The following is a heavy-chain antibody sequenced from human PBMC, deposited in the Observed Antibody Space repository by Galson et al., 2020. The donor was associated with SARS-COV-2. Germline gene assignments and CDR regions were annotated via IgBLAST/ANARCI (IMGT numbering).Heavy chain of an antibody. D-gene: IGHD3-10*01. J-gene: IGHJ3*02. Sequence: GGSLRLSCAASGFTFSSYNMNWVRQAPGKGLEWVSCISSSSSYIYYADSVKGRFTISRDNAKNSLYLQMNSLRAEDTDVYYCARGGKEDAFDIWGQGTMVTVSS. CDR1: GFTFSSYN. CDR2: ISSSSSYI. V-gene: IGHV3-21*01. CDR3: ARGGKEDAFDI.